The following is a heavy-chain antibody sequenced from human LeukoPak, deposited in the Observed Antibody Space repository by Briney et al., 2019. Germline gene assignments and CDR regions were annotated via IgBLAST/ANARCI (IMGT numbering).Heavy chain of an antibody. CDR2: ISWNSGSI. CDR3: AKGGDYYDSSGGFDY. V-gene: IGHV3-9*03. CDR1: GLTFDDYA. J-gene: IGHJ4*02. Sequence: GGSLRLSCPASGLTFDDYAMHWVRQAPGKGLEWVSGISWNSGSIGYADSVKGRFTISRDNAKNSLYLQMNSLRAEDMALYYCAKGGDYYDSSGGFDYWGQGTLVTPSS. D-gene: IGHD3-22*01.